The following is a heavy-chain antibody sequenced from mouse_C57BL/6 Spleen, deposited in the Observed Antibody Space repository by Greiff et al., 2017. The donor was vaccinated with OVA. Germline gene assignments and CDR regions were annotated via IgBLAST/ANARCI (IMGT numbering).Heavy chain of an antibody. J-gene: IGHJ3*01. V-gene: IGHV3-6*01. CDR1: GYSITSGYY. D-gene: IGHD4-1*01. Sequence: EVKLVESGPGLVKPSQSLSLTCSVTGYSITSGYYWNWIRQFPGNKLEWMGYISYDGSNNYNPSLKNRISITRDTSKNQFFLKLNSVTTEDTATYYCARDPPGPFAYWGQGTLVTVSA. CDR2: ISYDGSN. CDR3: ARDPPGPFAY.